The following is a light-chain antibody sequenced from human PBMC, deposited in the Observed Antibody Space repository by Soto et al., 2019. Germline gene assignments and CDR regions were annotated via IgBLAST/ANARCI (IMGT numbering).Light chain of an antibody. CDR1: QSVSSNY. V-gene: IGKV3-20*01. CDR2: GAS. CDR3: QHYDSSPPT. J-gene: IGKJ1*01. Sequence: EIVLTQSPGTLSLSPGERATLSCSASQSVSSNYLAWYQQKPGQAPRLLIYGASSRATGIPDRFSGSGSGTDFTLTISRLEPEDFAVFFCQHYDSSPPTFGQGTKVEIK.